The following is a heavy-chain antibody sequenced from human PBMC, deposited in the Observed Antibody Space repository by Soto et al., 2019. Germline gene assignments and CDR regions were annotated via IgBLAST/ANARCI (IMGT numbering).Heavy chain of an antibody. CDR3: AMVDVNVTPSPQDV. CDR1: GYTFTRYA. CDR2: INTYNGNT. V-gene: IGHV1-18*01. J-gene: IGHJ6*02. D-gene: IGHD2-8*01. Sequence: QVQLVQSGAEVKNPGASVKVSCKASGYTFTRYAIAWARQAPGQGLEWMGWINTYNGNTNYAQNVQGRVTLTTDTTTSTAYMELRSLRSNDTAIYYCAMVDVNVTPSPQDVWGQGTTVIVSS.